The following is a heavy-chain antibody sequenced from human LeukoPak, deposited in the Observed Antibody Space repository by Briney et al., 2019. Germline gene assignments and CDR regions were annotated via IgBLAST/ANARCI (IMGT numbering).Heavy chain of an antibody. CDR1: GFTFSAYW. Sequence: PGRSLRLSCVASGFTFSAYWMTWVRQPPGKGLDWVANIRLDGSENYYVDSVRGRFTISRDNAKNSLYLQMNSLRAEDTAVYYCARRARYCTSTSCDPIGAFDIWGQGTMVTVSS. J-gene: IGHJ3*02. D-gene: IGHD2-2*01. CDR3: ARRARYCTSTSCDPIGAFDI. V-gene: IGHV3-7*01. CDR2: IRLDGSEN.